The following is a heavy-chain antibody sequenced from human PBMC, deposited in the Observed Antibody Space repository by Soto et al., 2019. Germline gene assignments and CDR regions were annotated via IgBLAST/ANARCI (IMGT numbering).Heavy chain of an antibody. D-gene: IGHD3-10*01. J-gene: IGHJ4*02. CDR1: SDSISSYNW. CDR2: IYHTGIT. V-gene: IGHV4-4*02. CDR3: ARAAVRGVITLDY. Sequence: QVQLQESGPGLVKPSGTLSLTCDVSSDSISSYNWWSWVCQPPGKGLEWIGEIYHTGITNYNPSLKSRVTISVDKSKNQFSLKLRSVTVADTAVYYCARAAVRGVITLDYWGQGTLVTVSS.